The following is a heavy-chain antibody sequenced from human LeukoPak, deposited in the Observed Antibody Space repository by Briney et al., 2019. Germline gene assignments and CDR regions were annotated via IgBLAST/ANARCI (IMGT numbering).Heavy chain of an antibody. CDR2: IWYDGSNK. Sequence: GGSLRLSCAASGFTFSSYGMHWVRQAPGKGLEWVAVIWYDGSNKYYADSVKGRFTISRDNSKNTLYLQMNSLRAEDTAVYYCARSQSITMIVVVMDAFDIWGQGTMVTVSS. CDR1: GFTFSSYG. CDR3: ARSQSITMIVVVMDAFDI. V-gene: IGHV3-33*01. J-gene: IGHJ3*02. D-gene: IGHD3-22*01.